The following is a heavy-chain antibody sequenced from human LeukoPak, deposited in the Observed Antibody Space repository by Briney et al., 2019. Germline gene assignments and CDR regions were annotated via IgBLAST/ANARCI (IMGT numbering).Heavy chain of an antibody. V-gene: IGHV3-7*03. CDR3: ARDYWRSIEY. CDR1: GFTFSNYW. CDR2: INEDGSTK. J-gene: IGHJ4*02. Sequence: GGSLRLSCAASGFTFSNYWMSWVRQAPRKGLEWVAIINEDGSTKYYVDSLKGRFVISRDNAKNSLYLQMSGLRADDTAVYYCARDYWRSIEYWGQEALVTVSS. D-gene: IGHD2-2*01.